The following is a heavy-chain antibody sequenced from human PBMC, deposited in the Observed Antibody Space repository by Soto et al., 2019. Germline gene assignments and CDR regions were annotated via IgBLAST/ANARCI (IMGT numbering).Heavy chain of an antibody. CDR1: VDSVTGVSDY. Sequence: PSETLSLTCTVSVDSVTGVSDYWSWIRQPPGKGLEWIGYIYYSGSADYNPSLGSRVTISIDTSKNQFSLKLTSVTAADTAVYYCARGVGFGYYYYHMDLWGQGTTVTVSS. CDR2: IYYSGSA. J-gene: IGHJ6*02. V-gene: IGHV4-61*01. D-gene: IGHD3-10*01. CDR3: ARGVGFGYYYYHMDL.